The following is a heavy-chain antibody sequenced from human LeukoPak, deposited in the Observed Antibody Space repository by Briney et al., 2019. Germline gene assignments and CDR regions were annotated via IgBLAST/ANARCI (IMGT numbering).Heavy chain of an antibody. V-gene: IGHV4-59*08. CDR1: GGSISSYY. D-gene: IGHD6-19*01. CDR3: ARSFSGWLDY. CDR2: IYYSGST. Sequence: SSETLSLTCTVSGGSISSYYWSWIRQPPGKGLEWIGYIYYSGSTNYNPSLKSRVTISVDTSKNQFSLKLSSVTAADTAVYYCARSFSGWLDYWGQGTLVTVSS. J-gene: IGHJ4*02.